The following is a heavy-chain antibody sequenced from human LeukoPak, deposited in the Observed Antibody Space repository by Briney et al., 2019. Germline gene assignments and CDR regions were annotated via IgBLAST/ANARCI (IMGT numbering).Heavy chain of an antibody. V-gene: IGHV4-34*01. Sequence: PSETLSLTCAVYGGSFSGYYWSWIRQPPGKGLEWIGEINHSGSTNYNPSLKSRVTISVDTSKNQFSLKLSSVTAADTAVYYCARVGQAYDAFDIWGQGTMVTVSS. CDR3: ARVGQAYDAFDI. CDR1: GGSFSGYY. J-gene: IGHJ3*02. CDR2: INHSGST.